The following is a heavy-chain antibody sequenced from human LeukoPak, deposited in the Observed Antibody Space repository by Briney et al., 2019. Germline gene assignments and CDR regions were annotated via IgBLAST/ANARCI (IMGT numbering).Heavy chain of an antibody. CDR2: MNPNSGNT. CDR3: ARGVKSADCSGGSCYFL. J-gene: IGHJ4*02. CDR1: GYTFTSYD. V-gene: IGHV1-8*01. D-gene: IGHD2-15*01. Sequence: ASVKVSCKASGYTFTSYDINWVRQATGQGLEWMGWMNPNSGNTGYAQKFQGRVTMTRNTSISTAYMELSSLRSEDTAVYYCARGVKSADCSGGSCYFLWGQGTLVTVSS.